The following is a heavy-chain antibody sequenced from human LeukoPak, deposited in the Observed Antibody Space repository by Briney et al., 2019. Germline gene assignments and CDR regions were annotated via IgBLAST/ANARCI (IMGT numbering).Heavy chain of an antibody. CDR2: ISWDGDTT. Sequence: GGSLRLSCAASGFTFDDYTMHWVRQVPRKGLEWVSLISWDGDTTHYADSVKGRFTISRDNSKISLQMNSLRTEDTALYYCASSGAPGLNYFDYWGQGTLVTVSS. CDR1: GFTFDDYT. CDR3: ASSGAPGLNYFDY. V-gene: IGHV3-43*01. D-gene: IGHD6-13*01. J-gene: IGHJ4*02.